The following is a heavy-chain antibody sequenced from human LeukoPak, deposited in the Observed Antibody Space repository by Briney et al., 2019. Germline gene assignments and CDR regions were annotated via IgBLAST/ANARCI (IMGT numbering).Heavy chain of an antibody. J-gene: IGHJ4*02. CDR1: GYTFTSYG. CDR3: ARLSLAGGFDY. Sequence: GASVKVSCKASGYTFTSYGISWVRQAPGQGLEWMGGIIPIFGTANYAQKFQGRVTITADESTSTAYMELSSLRSEDTAVYYCARLSLAGGFDYWGQGTLVTVSS. D-gene: IGHD6-19*01. CDR2: IIPIFGTA. V-gene: IGHV1-69*13.